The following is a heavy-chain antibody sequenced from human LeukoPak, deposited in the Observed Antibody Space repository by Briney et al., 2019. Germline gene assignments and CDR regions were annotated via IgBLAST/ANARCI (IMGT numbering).Heavy chain of an antibody. D-gene: IGHD6-13*01. CDR2: TYYRSKWFN. CDR3: TRAFLYSSSSTFDY. J-gene: IGHJ4*02. V-gene: IGHV6-1*01. Sequence: RQSXXXXXEWXGRTYYRSKWFNDYAVSVKSRITINPDTSENQFSLQLNSVTPEDTAVYYCTRAFLYSSSSTFDYWGQGTLVTVSS.